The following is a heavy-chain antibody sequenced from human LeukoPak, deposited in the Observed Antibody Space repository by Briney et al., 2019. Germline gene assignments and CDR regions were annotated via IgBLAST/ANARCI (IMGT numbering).Heavy chain of an antibody. V-gene: IGHV3-64*01. D-gene: IGHD5-12*01. CDR2: ISGSDGST. CDR3: AREERGLAIDY. J-gene: IGHJ4*02. CDR1: GFTFSNHA. Sequence: GGSLRLSCAASGFTFSNHAMHWVRHAPGKGLEYVSAISGSDGSTYYASSVKGRFTISRDNSKSTLYLQMGSLRDEDMAVYYCAREERGLAIDYWGQGTLVTVSS.